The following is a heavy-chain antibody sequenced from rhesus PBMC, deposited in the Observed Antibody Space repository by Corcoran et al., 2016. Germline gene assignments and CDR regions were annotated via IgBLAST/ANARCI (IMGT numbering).Heavy chain of an antibody. CDR1: GFTFSSYG. CDR3: AKDSRWTVTTRLDY. V-gene: IGHV3S5*01. Sequence: EVQLVESGGGLVQPGGSLRLSCAASGFTFSSYGMSWVRQAQGKGLEWLLYISIGGGSKYYADSVKGQFTISRDNSKNTLSLQMNSLRAEDTAVYYCAKDSRWTVTTRLDYWGQGVLVTVSS. J-gene: IGHJ4*01. D-gene: IGHD4-23*01. CDR2: ISIGGGSK.